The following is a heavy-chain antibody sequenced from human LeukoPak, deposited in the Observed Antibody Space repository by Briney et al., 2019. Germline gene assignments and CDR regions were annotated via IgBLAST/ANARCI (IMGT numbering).Heavy chain of an antibody. CDR2: IYHSGST. D-gene: IGHD3-3*01. Sequence: SETLSLTCTVSGYSISSGYYWGWIRQPPGKGLEWIGSIYHSGSTYYNPSLKSRVTISVDTSKNQLSLKLSSVTAADTAVYYCARVTTYYDFWSGSTTTNAFDIWGQGTMVTVSS. CDR3: ARVTTYYDFWSGSTTTNAFDI. V-gene: IGHV4-38-2*02. J-gene: IGHJ3*02. CDR1: GYSISSGYY.